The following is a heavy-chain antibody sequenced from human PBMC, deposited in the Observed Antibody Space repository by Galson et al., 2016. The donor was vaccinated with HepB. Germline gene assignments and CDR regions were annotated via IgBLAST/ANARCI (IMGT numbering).Heavy chain of an antibody. CDR3: ATASVWQWLWDY. D-gene: IGHD6-19*01. V-gene: IGHV1-24*01. CDR1: GYTLTELS. J-gene: IGHJ4*02. Sequence: SVKVSCKVSGYTLTELSMHWVRQAPGKGLEWMGGFDPEDGETIYAQKFQGRVTMTEDTSTDTAYMELSSLRSEDTAVYYCATASVWQWLWDYWGQGILVTVSS. CDR2: FDPEDGET.